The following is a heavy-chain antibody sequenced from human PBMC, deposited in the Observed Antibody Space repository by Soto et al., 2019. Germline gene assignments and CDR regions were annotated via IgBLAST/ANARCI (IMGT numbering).Heavy chain of an antibody. CDR2: ISAYNGNT. J-gene: IGHJ5*02. V-gene: IGHV1-18*04. D-gene: IGHD2-15*01. Sequence: ASVKVSCKASGYTFTSYGISWVRQAPGQGLEWMGWISAYNGNTNYAQKLQGRVTMTTDTSTSTAYMELRSLRSDDTAVYYCAREGCSGGSCYSDWFGPWGQGALVTVSS. CDR1: GYTFTSYG. CDR3: AREGCSGGSCYSDWFGP.